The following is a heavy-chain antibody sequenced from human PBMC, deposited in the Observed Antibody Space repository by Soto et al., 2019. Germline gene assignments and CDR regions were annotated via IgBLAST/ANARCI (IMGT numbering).Heavy chain of an antibody. D-gene: IGHD6-13*01. Sequence: PSETLSLTCSVSGGSISSSSYYWSWIRQPPGKGLEWIGYIYYSGITNYNPSLKSRVTISVDTSKNQFSLKLSSVTAADTAVYYCARSGQGPGIAAAGLYYFDYWGQGTLVTVSS. V-gene: IGHV4-61*01. CDR1: GGSISSSSYY. CDR3: ARSGQGPGIAAAGLYYFDY. CDR2: IYYSGIT. J-gene: IGHJ4*02.